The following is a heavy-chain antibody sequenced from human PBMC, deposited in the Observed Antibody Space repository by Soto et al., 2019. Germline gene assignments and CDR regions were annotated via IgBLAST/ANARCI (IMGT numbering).Heavy chain of an antibody. V-gene: IGHV6-1*01. Sequence: SQTLSLTCVISGDSVSSNSAGWNWIRQSPSRGLEWLGRTYYRSRWYNDYAVSVKSRIIINPDTSKNQFSLQLNSVTPEDTAVYYCARLFGSPFDAVDLWGQGTLVTVSS. CDR1: GDSVSSNSAG. J-gene: IGHJ3*01. D-gene: IGHD3-10*02. CDR3: ARLFGSPFDAVDL. CDR2: TYYRSRWYN.